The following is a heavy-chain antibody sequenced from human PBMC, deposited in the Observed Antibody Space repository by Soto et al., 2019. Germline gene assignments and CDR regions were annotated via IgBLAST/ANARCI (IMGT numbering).Heavy chain of an antibody. CDR2: ISSSGSTI. CDR1: GFTFSSYE. CDR3: ACIAAAGNYYYYGMDV. J-gene: IGHJ6*02. D-gene: IGHD6-13*01. Sequence: PGGSLRLSCAASGFTFSSYEMNWVRQAPGKGLEWVSYISSSGSTIYYADSVKGRFTISRDNSKNTLYLQMNSLRAEDTAVYYCACIAAAGNYYYYGMDVWGQGTTVTVSS. V-gene: IGHV3-48*03.